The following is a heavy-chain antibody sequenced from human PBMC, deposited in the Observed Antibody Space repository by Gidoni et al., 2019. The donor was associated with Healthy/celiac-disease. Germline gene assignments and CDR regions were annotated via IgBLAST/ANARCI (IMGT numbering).Heavy chain of an antibody. Sequence: QVQLQESGPGLVKPSETLSLPCTVSGGSISSYYWSWIRQPPGKGLEWIGYIYYSGSTNYNPSLKSRVTISVDTSKNQFSLKLSSVTAADTAVYYCARAAYSSSPFDYWCQGTLVTVSS. D-gene: IGHD6-6*01. V-gene: IGHV4-59*01. CDR2: IYYSGST. CDR3: ARAAYSSSPFDY. CDR1: GGSISSYY. J-gene: IGHJ4*02.